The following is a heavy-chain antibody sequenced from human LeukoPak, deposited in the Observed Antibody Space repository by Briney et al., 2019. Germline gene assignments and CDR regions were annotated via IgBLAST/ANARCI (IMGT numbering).Heavy chain of an antibody. CDR3: ARGKRYSSSWFYNRFDP. CDR2: IGTTGDT. Sequence: PGGSPRLSCEVSGFTFSSYDMHWVRQTTGKGLEGGSGIGTTGDTHYPDSAKGRFTVSRENAKNSLYLQMNSLRAGDTAVYYCARGKRYSSSWFYNRFDPWGQGTLVTVSS. V-gene: IGHV3-13*01. J-gene: IGHJ5*02. D-gene: IGHD6-13*01. CDR1: GFTFSSYD.